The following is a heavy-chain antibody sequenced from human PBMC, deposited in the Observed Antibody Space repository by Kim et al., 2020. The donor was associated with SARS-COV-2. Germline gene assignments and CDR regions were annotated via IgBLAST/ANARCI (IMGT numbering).Heavy chain of an antibody. CDR2: IYYSGST. J-gene: IGHJ6*02. V-gene: IGHV4-31*03. D-gene: IGHD3-9*01. CDR3: AREYYDILTVYSGYYYGMDV. CDR1: GGSISSGGYY. Sequence: SETLSLTCTVSGGSISSGGYYWSWIRQHPGKGLEWIGYIYYSGSTYYNPSLKSRVTISVDTSKNQFSLKLSSVTAADTAVYYCAREYYDILTVYSGYYYGMDVWGQGTTVTVTS.